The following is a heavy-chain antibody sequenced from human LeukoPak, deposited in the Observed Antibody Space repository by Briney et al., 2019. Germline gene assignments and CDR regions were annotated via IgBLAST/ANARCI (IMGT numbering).Heavy chain of an antibody. Sequence: GASVKVSRKASGGTFSSYAISWVRQASGQGLEWMGGIIPIFGTANYAQKFQGRVTITADESTSTAYMELSSLRSEDTAVYYCARAFYGSGSYFDYWGQGTLVTVSS. CDR1: GGTFSSYA. J-gene: IGHJ4*02. CDR3: ARAFYGSGSYFDY. D-gene: IGHD3-10*01. V-gene: IGHV1-69*01. CDR2: IIPIFGTA.